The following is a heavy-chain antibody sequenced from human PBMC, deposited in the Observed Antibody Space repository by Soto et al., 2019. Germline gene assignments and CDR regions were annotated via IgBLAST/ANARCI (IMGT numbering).Heavy chain of an antibody. Sequence: PSETLSLTCAVYGGSFSGYYWSWIRQPPGKGLEWIGEINHSGSTNYNPSLKSRVTISVDTSKDQFSLKLSSVTAADTAVYYCARGKYSSGWYGRYYYYGMDVWGQGTTVTVSS. V-gene: IGHV4-34*01. J-gene: IGHJ6*02. CDR1: GGSFSGYY. D-gene: IGHD6-19*01. CDR2: INHSGST. CDR3: ARGKYSSGWYGRYYYYGMDV.